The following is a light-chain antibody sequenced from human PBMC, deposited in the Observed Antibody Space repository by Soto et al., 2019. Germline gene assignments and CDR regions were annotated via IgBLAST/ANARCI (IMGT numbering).Light chain of an antibody. Sequence: DIQLTQSPSFLSASVGDRVTITCRASQDISTFLAWYQQTPGKIPNLLIYGASTLESGVSSRFSGSGSGTEFTLTISSLQPEDFASYYCLQLHSYPLTFGGGTKVEIK. CDR2: GAS. CDR1: QDISTF. CDR3: LQLHSYPLT. J-gene: IGKJ4*01. V-gene: IGKV1-9*01.